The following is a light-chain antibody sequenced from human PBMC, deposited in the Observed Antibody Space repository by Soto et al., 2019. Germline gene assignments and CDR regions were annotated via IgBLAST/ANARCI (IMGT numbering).Light chain of an antibody. CDR2: DVN. J-gene: IGLJ1*01. CDR1: SSDVGGYDF. CDR3: CSYAGSYTLEV. V-gene: IGLV2-11*01. Sequence: QSVLTQPRSVSGSPGQSVTISCTGTSSDVGGYDFLSWYQQHPAKAPKLIIFDVNKRPSGVPDRFSGSKSGNTASLTISGLQAEDEADYYCCSYAGSYTLEVCGTGTRSPS.